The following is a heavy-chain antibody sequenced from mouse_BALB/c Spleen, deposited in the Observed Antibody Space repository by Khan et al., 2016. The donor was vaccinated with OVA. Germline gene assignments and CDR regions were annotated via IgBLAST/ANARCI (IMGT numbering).Heavy chain of an antibody. Sequence: EVQLQESGPGLVKPSQSLSLTCTVTGYSITSDSAWNWIRQFPGNKLEWMGYINYSGSTSYHPSLQSRFSITRDTSKNQFFLQLNSVTTEDTATYFCARGVRLTYWGQGTLVTVSA. J-gene: IGHJ3*01. CDR3: ARGVRLTY. CDR2: INYSGST. V-gene: IGHV3-2*02. D-gene: IGHD2-14*01. CDR1: GYSITSDSA.